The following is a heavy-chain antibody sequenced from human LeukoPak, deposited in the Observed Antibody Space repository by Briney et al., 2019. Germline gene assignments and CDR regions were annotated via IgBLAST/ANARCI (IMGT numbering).Heavy chain of an antibody. Sequence: ASVKVSCKASGFTFSGYYMHWVRQAPGQGLEWMAWISPNSGGTNYVQKFQSRVTVTRDTSISTDYMEISGLTSDDTALYYCAREPSGSGGYDYWGQGTLVTVSS. D-gene: IGHD3-10*01. CDR1: GFTFSGYY. CDR2: ISPNSGGT. J-gene: IGHJ4*02. V-gene: IGHV1-2*02. CDR3: AREPSGSGGYDY.